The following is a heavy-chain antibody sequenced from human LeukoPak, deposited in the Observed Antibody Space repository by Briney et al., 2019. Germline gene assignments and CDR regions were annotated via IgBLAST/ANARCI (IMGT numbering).Heavy chain of an antibody. CDR3: TRDQTPYY. V-gene: IGHV3-49*04. J-gene: IGHJ4*02. Sequence: GGSLRLSCAASGFTFSTYAMDWVRQAPGKGLEWVGFIRSNLYGGTPEYAASVKGRFTISRDDSNSIAYLEMDSLKTDDTAVYYCTRDQTPYYWGQGTLVTVSS. CDR2: IRSNLYGGTP. CDR1: GFTFSTYA.